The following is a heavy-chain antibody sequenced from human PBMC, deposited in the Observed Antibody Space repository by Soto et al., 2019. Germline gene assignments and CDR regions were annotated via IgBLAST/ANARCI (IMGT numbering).Heavy chain of an antibody. Sequence: SETLSLTCTVSGGSISSGGYSWTWIRQPPGKGLEWIGYIYHSGSTYYNPSLKSRVTISVDRSKNQFSLKLSSVTAADTAVYYCARGMTTVTTLDYWGQGTLVTVSS. CDR2: IYHSGST. D-gene: IGHD4-4*01. CDR1: GGSISSGGYS. V-gene: IGHV4-30-2*01. CDR3: ARGMTTVTTLDY. J-gene: IGHJ4*02.